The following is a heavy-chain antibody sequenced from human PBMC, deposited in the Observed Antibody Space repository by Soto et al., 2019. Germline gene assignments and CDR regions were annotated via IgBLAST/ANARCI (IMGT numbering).Heavy chain of an antibody. CDR2: IYSAIST. Sequence: EVQLVESGGGLVQPGGSLRLSCAASGFTVSSTYMNWVRQAPGKGLEWVSVIYSAISTYYADSVKGRFTISRDNSNNTLYLQMNSLRAEDTAVYYCATSGGYGDFDYWGQGSLVTVSS. CDR1: GFTVSSTY. J-gene: IGHJ4*02. CDR3: ATSGGYGDFDY. V-gene: IGHV3-66*01. D-gene: IGHD4-17*01.